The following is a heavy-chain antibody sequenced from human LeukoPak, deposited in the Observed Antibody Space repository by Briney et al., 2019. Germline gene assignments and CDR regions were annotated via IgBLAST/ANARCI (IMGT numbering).Heavy chain of an antibody. Sequence: SETLSLTCTASSGSISSTSYYWGWIRQHPGEGLEWIGYIYYSGSTYYNPSLKSRVSISVDTSKNQFSLKLSSVTAADTAVYYCARGRGVWGQGTTVTVSS. J-gene: IGHJ6*02. CDR1: SGSISSTSYY. V-gene: IGHV4-31*03. CDR3: ARGRGV. CDR2: IYYSGST.